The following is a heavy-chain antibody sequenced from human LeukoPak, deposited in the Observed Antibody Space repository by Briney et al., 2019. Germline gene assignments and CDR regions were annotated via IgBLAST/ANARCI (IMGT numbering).Heavy chain of an antibody. CDR2: IYSNDNT. D-gene: IGHD4-23*01. CDR3: ARGGRWQFDY. J-gene: IGHJ4*02. Sequence: PGGSLRLSCAASGFIVSSNYMSWVRQAPVKGLEGVSVIYSNDNTYYADSVKGRFTISRDNFKNTLYLQMNSLRAEDTAVYYCARGGRWQFDYWGQGTLVTVSS. CDR1: GFIVSSNY. V-gene: IGHV3-53*01.